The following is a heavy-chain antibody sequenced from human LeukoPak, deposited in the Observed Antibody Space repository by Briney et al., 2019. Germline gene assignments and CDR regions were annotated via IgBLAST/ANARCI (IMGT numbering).Heavy chain of an antibody. V-gene: IGHV3-74*01. Sequence: PGGSLRLSCAASGFTFTNYWMHWVRQAPGKGLVWVSRVLSDGSRISYADSVKGRFTISRDNAKNTLYLQMDSLRAEDTAVYYCARVAVGGTRAFDIWGQGTMVTVSS. CDR1: GFTFTNYW. D-gene: IGHD6-19*01. CDR2: VLSDGSRI. J-gene: IGHJ3*02. CDR3: ARVAVGGTRAFDI.